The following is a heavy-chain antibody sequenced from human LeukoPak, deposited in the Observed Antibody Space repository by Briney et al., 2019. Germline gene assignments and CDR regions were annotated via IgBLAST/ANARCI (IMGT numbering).Heavy chain of an antibody. J-gene: IGHJ4*02. CDR3: SRLWFGEYS. D-gene: IGHD3-10*01. CDR2: TKSISDGGTM. CDR1: GFTSSNAW. Sequence: GGSLRLSCATSGFTSSNAWMSWVRQAPGQGLEWVGRTKSISDGGTMDYAAPVKGRFTISRDDSKNTLYLQMNSLKIEDTAVYYCSRLWFGEYSWGQGTLVTVSS. V-gene: IGHV3-15*01.